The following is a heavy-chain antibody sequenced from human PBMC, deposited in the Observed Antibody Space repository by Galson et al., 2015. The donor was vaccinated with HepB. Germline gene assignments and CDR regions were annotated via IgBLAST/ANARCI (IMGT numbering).Heavy chain of an antibody. CDR3: ARVPSSGWYFDL. V-gene: IGHV3-21*01. D-gene: IGHD6-19*01. CDR2: ISSSSSYI. J-gene: IGHJ2*01. Sequence: SLRLSCAASGFTFSSYSMNWVRQAPGKGLEWVSSISSSSSYIYYADSVKGRFTISRDNAKNSLYLQMNSLRAEDTAVYYCARVPSSGWYFDLWGRGTLVTVSS. CDR1: GFTFSSYS.